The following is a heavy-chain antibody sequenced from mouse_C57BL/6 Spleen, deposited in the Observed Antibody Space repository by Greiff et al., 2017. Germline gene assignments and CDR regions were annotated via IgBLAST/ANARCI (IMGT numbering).Heavy chain of an antibody. Sequence: EVKLVESGGGLVKPGGSLKLSCAASGFTFSDYGMHWVRQAPEKGLEWVAYISSGSSTIYYADTVKGRFTISRDNAKNTLFLQMTSLRSEDTAMYYCAWYDYDEGYAMGYWGQRTSVSGSS. J-gene: IGHJ4*01. D-gene: IGHD2-4*01. CDR3: AWYDYDEGYAMGY. CDR2: ISSGSSTI. V-gene: IGHV5-17*01. CDR1: GFTFSDYG.